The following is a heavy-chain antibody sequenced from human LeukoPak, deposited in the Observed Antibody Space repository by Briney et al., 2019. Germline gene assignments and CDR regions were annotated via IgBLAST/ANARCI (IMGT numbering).Heavy chain of an antibody. Sequence: GGSLRLSCAASGFTFSSYAMSWVRQAPGKGLEWVSAISGSGGSTCYADSVKGRFTISRDNSKNTLYLQMNSLRAEDTAVYYCAKDSGWYQGLDYWGQGTLVTVSS. CDR2: ISGSGGST. J-gene: IGHJ4*02. V-gene: IGHV3-23*01. CDR3: AKDSGWYQGLDY. D-gene: IGHD6-19*01. CDR1: GFTFSSYA.